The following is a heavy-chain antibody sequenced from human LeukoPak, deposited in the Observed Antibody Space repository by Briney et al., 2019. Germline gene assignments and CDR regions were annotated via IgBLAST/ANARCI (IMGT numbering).Heavy chain of an antibody. CDR3: AKADSSWFSCLNY. Sequence: HSGGSLRLSCAASGFTFSSYAMSWVRQAPGKGLEWVSAISGSGGSTYYADSVKGRFTISRDNSKITLYLQMNSLGAEDTAVYYCAKADSSWFSCLNYWGQGTLVTVSS. CDR1: GFTFSSYA. V-gene: IGHV3-23*01. J-gene: IGHJ4*02. CDR2: ISGSGGST. D-gene: IGHD3-10*01.